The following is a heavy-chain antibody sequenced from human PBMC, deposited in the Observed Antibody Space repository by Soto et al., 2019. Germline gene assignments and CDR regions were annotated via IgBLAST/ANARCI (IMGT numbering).Heavy chain of an antibody. CDR1: GGSISSSAYY. CDR2: IYYSGST. J-gene: IGHJ4*02. Sequence: PSETLSLTCIVSGGSISSSAYYWGWIRQPPGKGLEWIGSIYYSGSTYYNPSLKSRITIFVDTSKNQFSLKLSSVTAADTAVYYCARHNGVAAPCDSWGQGTLVT. D-gene: IGHD3-3*01. V-gene: IGHV4-39*01. CDR3: ARHNGVAAPCDS.